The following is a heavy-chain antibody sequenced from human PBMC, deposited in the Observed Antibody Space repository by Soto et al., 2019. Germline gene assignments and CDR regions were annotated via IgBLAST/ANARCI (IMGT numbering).Heavy chain of an antibody. V-gene: IGHV3-23*01. CDR3: AKAGESYYYDSSGPIGY. J-gene: IGHJ4*02. CDR2: ISGSGGST. Sequence: GGSLRLSCAASEFTFSSYAMSWVRQAPGKGLEWVSAISGSGGSTYYADSVKGRFTISRDNSKNTLYLQMNSLRAEDTAVYYCAKAGESYYYDSSGPIGYWGQGTLVTVSS. CDR1: EFTFSSYA. D-gene: IGHD3-22*01.